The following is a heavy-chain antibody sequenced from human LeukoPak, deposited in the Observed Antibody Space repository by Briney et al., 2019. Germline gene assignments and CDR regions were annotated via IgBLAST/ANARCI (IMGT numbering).Heavy chain of an antibody. D-gene: IGHD3-10*01. CDR2: IYHSGST. V-gene: IGHV4-30-2*01. J-gene: IGHJ5*02. Sequence: SETLSLTCAVSGGSISSGGYSWSWIRQPPGKGLEWIGYIYHSGSTYYNPSLKSRVTISVDRSKNQFSLKLSSVTAADTAVYYCARGALRITIFDPWGQGTLVTVSP. CDR1: GGSISSGGYS. CDR3: ARGALRITIFDP.